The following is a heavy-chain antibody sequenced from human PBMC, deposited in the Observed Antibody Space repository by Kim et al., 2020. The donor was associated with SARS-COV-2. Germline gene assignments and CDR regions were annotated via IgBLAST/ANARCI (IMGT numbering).Heavy chain of an antibody. Sequence: GGSLRLSCAASGFTVNNNYMTWVRQAPGQGLQWVSVIFSTGSTFYADSVKSRFTISRDISKNTLYLQMNSLRADDTAVYYCARGGGGSSWLDYWGQGTL. CDR2: IFSTGST. D-gene: IGHD6-13*01. CDR3: ARGGGGSSWLDY. V-gene: IGHV3-53*01. J-gene: IGHJ4*02. CDR1: GFTVNNNY.